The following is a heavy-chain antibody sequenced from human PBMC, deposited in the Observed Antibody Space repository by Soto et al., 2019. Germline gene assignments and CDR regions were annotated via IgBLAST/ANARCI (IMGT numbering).Heavy chain of an antibody. Sequence: GGSLRLSCAASGFTFSSYAMSWVRQAPGKGLEWVSTISNSGGSTYYADSVKGRFTISRDNSKNTLYLQMNSLRAEDTAVYYCAKDWTIFGVAHMDVWGKGTTVTVSS. CDR2: ISNSGGST. J-gene: IGHJ6*03. CDR3: AKDWTIFGVAHMDV. V-gene: IGHV3-23*01. CDR1: GFTFSSYA. D-gene: IGHD3-3*01.